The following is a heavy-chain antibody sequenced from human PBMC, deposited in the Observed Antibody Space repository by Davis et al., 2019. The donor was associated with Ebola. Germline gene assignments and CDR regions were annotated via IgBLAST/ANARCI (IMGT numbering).Heavy chain of an antibody. D-gene: IGHD2-21*01. J-gene: IGHJ4*02. CDR3: ARDWSYCGGDCYSLFVY. CDR1: GYTFTNYA. Sequence: ASVKVSCKTSGYTFTNYAIHWVRQAPGQRLEWMGWINAGNGDTKYSQKFQGRVTITRDTSASTAYMELSSLRSEDTAVYYCARDWSYCGGDCYSLFVYWGQGTLVTVSS. V-gene: IGHV1-3*01. CDR2: INAGNGDT.